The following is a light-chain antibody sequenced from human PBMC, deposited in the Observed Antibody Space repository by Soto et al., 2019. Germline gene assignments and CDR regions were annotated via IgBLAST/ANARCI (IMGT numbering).Light chain of an antibody. V-gene: IGKV3-20*01. J-gene: IGKJ2*01. CDR2: GAS. CDR3: QQYDRSSPMYI. Sequence: EIVLTQSPGTLSLSPGERAAHSCRASQSVSSSYLAWYQQKPGQAPRLLIYGASSRATGIPDRFSGSGSGTDFTLTISRLEPEDFAVYYCQQYDRSSPMYIFGQGTKVDIK. CDR1: QSVSSSY.